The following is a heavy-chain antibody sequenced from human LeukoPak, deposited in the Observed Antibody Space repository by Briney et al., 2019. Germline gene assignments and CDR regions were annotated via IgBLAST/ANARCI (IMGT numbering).Heavy chain of an antibody. V-gene: IGHV3-23*01. CDR3: AKELWFGELLRVLDY. CDR2: ITGSGDAT. D-gene: IGHD3-10*01. J-gene: IGHJ4*02. Sequence: GSLRLSCAASGFIFSSYAMSWVRQAPGKGLEWVSAITGSGDATYYADSVRGRFTISRDNSKNTLYLQMNSLRAEDTAVYYCAKELWFGELLRVLDYWGQGTLVTVSS. CDR1: GFIFSSYA.